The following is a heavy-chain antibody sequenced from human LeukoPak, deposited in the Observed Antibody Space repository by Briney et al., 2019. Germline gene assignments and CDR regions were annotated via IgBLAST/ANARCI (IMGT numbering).Heavy chain of an antibody. CDR3: ARDVSIEYCSGGSCHYYYYYMDV. Sequence: PGGSLRLSCAASGFTFSSYEMNWVRQAPGKGLEWVSYISSGGSSLNYADSVKGRFAISRDNAKNSLYLQMNSLRAEDTAVYYCARDVSIEYCSGGSCHYYYYYMDVWGKGTTVTISS. CDR1: GFTFSSYE. D-gene: IGHD2-15*01. CDR2: ISSGGSSL. V-gene: IGHV3-48*03. J-gene: IGHJ6*03.